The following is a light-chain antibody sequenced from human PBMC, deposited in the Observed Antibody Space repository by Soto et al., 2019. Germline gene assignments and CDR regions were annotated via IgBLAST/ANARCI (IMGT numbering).Light chain of an antibody. CDR2: EVT. CDR1: SSDVGSYDV. CDR3: SSYGGSGTVL. V-gene: IGLV2-23*02. Sequence: SALTKPASVSGSPGQSITISCTGTSSDVGSYDVVSWYQQHPGKAPQLIIYEVTQRPSGVSGRFSGSKSGNTASLTISGLQAEDEADYYCSSYGGSGTVLFGGGTKVTVL. J-gene: IGLJ2*01.